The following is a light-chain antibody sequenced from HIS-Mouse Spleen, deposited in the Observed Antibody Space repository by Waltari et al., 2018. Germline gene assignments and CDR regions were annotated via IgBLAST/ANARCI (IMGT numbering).Light chain of an antibody. V-gene: IGKV1-9*01. CDR3: QQLNSYPPT. CDR2: AAS. Sequence: DIHLTQSPSFLSASVGDRVTITCLPSQGISSYLAWYQPKPGKAPKLLIYAASTLQSGVPSRFSGSGSGTEFTLTISSLQPEDFATYYCQQLNSYPPTFGQGTKVEIK. J-gene: IGKJ1*01. CDR1: QGISSY.